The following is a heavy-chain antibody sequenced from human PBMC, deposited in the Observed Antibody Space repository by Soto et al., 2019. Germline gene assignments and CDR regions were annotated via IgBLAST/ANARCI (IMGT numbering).Heavy chain of an antibody. D-gene: IGHD3-10*01. Sequence: EVQLVQSGAQVKKPGDSLKISCKTSGYGFTDYWIGWVRKMPGKGLEWMGIIYPGDSDSRYSPSFQGQVTISVDKSISTAYLQWSSLKASDTAVYYCARWVVVGRGQGFEHWGQGTLVTVSS. CDR3: ARWVVVGRGQGFEH. V-gene: IGHV5-51*01. CDR2: IYPGDSDS. CDR1: GYGFTDYW. J-gene: IGHJ5*02.